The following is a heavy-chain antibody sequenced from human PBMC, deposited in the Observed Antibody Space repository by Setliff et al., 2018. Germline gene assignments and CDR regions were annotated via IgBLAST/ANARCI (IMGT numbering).Heavy chain of an antibody. CDR1: GFTFSRYW. CDR2: LSGGSSYI. J-gene: IGHJ3*02. D-gene: IGHD3-16*01. Sequence: GGSLRLSCAASGFTFSRYWMNWVRQAPGKGLEWVACLSGGSSYIHYADSMKGRFTISRDDSKNSLYLQMNSLRAEDTALYHCVLFGDRDTFDTWGQGTMVTVSS. CDR3: VLFGDRDTFDT. V-gene: IGHV3-21*04.